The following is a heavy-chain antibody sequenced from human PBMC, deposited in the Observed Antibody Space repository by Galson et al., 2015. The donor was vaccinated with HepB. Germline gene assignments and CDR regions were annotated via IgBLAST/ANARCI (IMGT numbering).Heavy chain of an antibody. CDR2: ISYDGSNK. D-gene: IGHD3-10*01. V-gene: IGHV3-30*04. Sequence: SLRLSCAASGFTFSSYAMHWVRQAPGKGLEWVAVISYDGSNKYYADSVKGRFTISRDNSKNTLYLQMNSLRAEDTAVYYCAKLDPGGRFDYWGQGTLVTVSS. CDR1: GFTFSSYA. CDR3: AKLDPGGRFDY. J-gene: IGHJ4*02.